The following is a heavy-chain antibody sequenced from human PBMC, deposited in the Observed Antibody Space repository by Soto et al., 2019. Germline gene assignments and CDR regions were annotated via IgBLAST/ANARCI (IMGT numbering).Heavy chain of an antibody. D-gene: IGHD3-10*01. CDR1: GFTFSNYG. CDR2: IWYDGSNK. J-gene: IGHJ4*02. CDR3: AAGEPLNY. V-gene: IGHV3-33*01. Sequence: VGSLRLSCAASGFTFSNYGTHWVRQAPGKGLEWVAIIWYDGSNKYYADSVKGRFTISRDNSKNTVYLQMNSLRAEDTAMYFCAAGEPLNYRGQGTLVTVSS.